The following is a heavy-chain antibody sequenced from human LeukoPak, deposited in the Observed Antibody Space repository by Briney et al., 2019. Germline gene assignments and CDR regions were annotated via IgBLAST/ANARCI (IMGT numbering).Heavy chain of an antibody. D-gene: IGHD6-19*01. CDR1: GGSISSYY. CDR3: ARLVAGTFFSSGYYGMDV. Sequence: SETLSLTCTVSGGSISSYYWSWIRQPPGKGLEWIGYIYYSGSTNYNPSLKSRVTISADTSKNQFSLKLSSVTAADTAVYYCARLVAGTFFSSGYYGMDVWGQGTTVTVSS. CDR2: IYYSGST. J-gene: IGHJ6*02. V-gene: IGHV4-59*08.